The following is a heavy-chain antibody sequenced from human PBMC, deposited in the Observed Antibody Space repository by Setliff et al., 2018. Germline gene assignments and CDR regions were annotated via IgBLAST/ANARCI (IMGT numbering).Heavy chain of an antibody. CDR3: AREEVGRYSSGWYISSDN. CDR2: INPNSGGT. J-gene: IGHJ4*02. CDR1: GYTFTSYG. V-gene: IGHV1-2*04. Sequence: ASVKVSCKASGYTFTSYGISWVRQAPGQGLEWMGWINPNSGGTNYAQKFQGWVTMTRDTSISTAYMELSRLRSDDTAVYYCAREEVGRYSSGWYISSDNWGQGTLVTV. D-gene: IGHD6-19*01.